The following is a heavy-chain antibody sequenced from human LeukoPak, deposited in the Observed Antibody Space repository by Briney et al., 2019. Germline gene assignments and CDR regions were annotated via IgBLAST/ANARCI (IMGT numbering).Heavy chain of an antibody. V-gene: IGHV4-31*03. CDR2: IYYSGST. J-gene: IGHJ4*02. CDR1: GGSISSGGYY. D-gene: IGHD6-13*01. CDR3: ARSTSSSWYTAWGY. Sequence: SETLSLTCTVSGGSISSGGYYWSWIRQHPGKGLEWIGYIYYSGSTYYNPSLKSRVTISVDTSKNQFSLKLSSVTAADTAVYYCARSTSSSWYTAWGYWGQGTLVTVSS.